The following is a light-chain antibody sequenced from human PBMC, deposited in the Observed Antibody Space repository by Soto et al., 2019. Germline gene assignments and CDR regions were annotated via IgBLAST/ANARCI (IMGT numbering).Light chain of an antibody. V-gene: IGKV3-20*01. CDR1: QSVSSSY. Sequence: EIVLTQSPGTLCLSPGERATISCRASQSVSSSYLAWYQQKPGQAPRLLMYGASSRATGIPDRFGGSGSGTDFTLTISRLEPEDFAVYYCQQFGSSPLTFGGGTKV. CDR3: QQFGSSPLT. J-gene: IGKJ4*01. CDR2: GAS.